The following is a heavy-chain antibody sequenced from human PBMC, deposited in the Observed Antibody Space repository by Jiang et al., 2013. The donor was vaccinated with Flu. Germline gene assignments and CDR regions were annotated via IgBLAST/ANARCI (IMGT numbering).Heavy chain of an antibody. CDR3: ARALYYDFLELVIIVMMLFDI. CDR1: GGSISSSSYY. D-gene: IGHD3-3*01. CDR2: IYYSGST. Sequence: SGSGLVKPSETLSLTCTVSGGSISSSSYYWGWIRQPPGKGLEWIGSIYYSGSTYYNPSLKSRVTISVDTSKNQFSLKLSSVTAADTAVYYCARALYYDFLELVIIVMMLFDIVGPRDNGHRLF. J-gene: IGHJ3*02. V-gene: IGHV4-39*07.